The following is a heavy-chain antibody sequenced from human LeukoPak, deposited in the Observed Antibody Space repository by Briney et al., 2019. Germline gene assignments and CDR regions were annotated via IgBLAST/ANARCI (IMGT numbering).Heavy chain of an antibody. J-gene: IGHJ1*01. CDR3: AKEPNAYSSGWYFQD. D-gene: IGHD6-25*01. CDR2: ISHDGTTT. CDR1: GFTVRSNY. Sequence: GGSLKLSCAASGFTVRSNYLSWVRQAPGKGLEWVAVISHDGTTTFYADSVKGRFTISRDNSKNTLDLQMDSLRAEDTAVYFCAKEPNAYSSGWYFQDWGQGTLVTVSS. V-gene: IGHV3-30*18.